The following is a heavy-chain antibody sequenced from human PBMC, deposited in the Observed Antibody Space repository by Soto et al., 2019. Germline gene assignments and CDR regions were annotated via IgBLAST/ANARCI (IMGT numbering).Heavy chain of an antibody. D-gene: IGHD3-22*01. CDR2: ISGSGGST. V-gene: IGHV3-23*01. Sequence: PGGSLRLSCAASGFTFSSYAMSWVRQAPGKGLEWVSAISGSGGSTYYADSVKGRFTISRDNSKNTLYLQMNSLRAEDTAVYYCAKDVNGTLVVIYNRPDYWGQGTLVTVSS. J-gene: IGHJ4*02. CDR1: GFTFSSYA. CDR3: AKDVNGTLVVIYNRPDY.